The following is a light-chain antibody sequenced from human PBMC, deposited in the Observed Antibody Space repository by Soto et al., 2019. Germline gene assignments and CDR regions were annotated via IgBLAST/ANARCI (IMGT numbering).Light chain of an antibody. J-gene: IGKJ1*01. CDR3: QQYTQSLWT. V-gene: IGKV3-20*01. CDR1: QSSSDNQ. CDR2: DVS. Sequence: EIVLSQSPDTLSLSPGARAFLCCTTSQSSSDNQLAWYQQKPGQAPRLLIYDVSIRATTVPDRFSASGSGTDFTLTINRLEPEDFAVYYCQQYTQSLWTFGPGTKVDIK.